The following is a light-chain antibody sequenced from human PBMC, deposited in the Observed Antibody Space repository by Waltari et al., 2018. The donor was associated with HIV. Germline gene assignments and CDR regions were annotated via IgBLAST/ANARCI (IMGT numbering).Light chain of an antibody. CDR3: MQGTHWPWT. Sequence: VVLAQSPLSLPVALGQAASISCRSSRGLVHTDGNTYLSWFHQRPGQSPRRLIYQVSNRDSGVPDRFSGSGSGTRFILEISRLEADDSGLYYCMQGTHWPWTFGQGTKVEI. CDR1: RGLVHTDGNTY. J-gene: IGKJ1*01. V-gene: IGKV2-30*02. CDR2: QVS.